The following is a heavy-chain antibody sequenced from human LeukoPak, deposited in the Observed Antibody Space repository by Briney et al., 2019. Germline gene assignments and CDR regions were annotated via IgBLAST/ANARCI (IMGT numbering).Heavy chain of an antibody. CDR1: GYTFTGYY. J-gene: IGHJ4*02. D-gene: IGHD3-22*01. Sequence: ASVKVSCKXSGYTFTGYYMHWVRQAPGQGLEWMGRINPNSGGTNYSQKFQGRVTMTRDTSISTAYMELSRLRSDDTAVYYCARGTYYYDSSGYFDYWGQGTLVTVSS. CDR3: ARGTYYYDSSGYFDY. V-gene: IGHV1-2*06. CDR2: INPNSGGT.